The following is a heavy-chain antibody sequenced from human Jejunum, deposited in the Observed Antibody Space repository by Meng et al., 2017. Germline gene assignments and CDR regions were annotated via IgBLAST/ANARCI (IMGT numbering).Heavy chain of an antibody. V-gene: IGHV3-53*01. CDR2: IYSGGST. D-gene: IGHD3-22*01. Sequence: GESLKISCAASGFSVSSNYMSWVRQAPGKGLEWVSIIYSGGSTYYADSVKDRFTISRDNSKNTLWLQMDSLRAEDTAVYYCARVAPYYDSGDYNSGPCDYWGQGTLVTVSS. CDR3: ARVAPYYDSGDYNSGPCDY. CDR1: GFSVSSNY. J-gene: IGHJ4*02.